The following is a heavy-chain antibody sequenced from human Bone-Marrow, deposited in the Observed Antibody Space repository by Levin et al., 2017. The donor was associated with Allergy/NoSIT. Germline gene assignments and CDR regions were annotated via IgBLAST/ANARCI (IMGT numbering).Heavy chain of an antibody. CDR3: ARERGDFYDSSTFHSNFDY. V-gene: IGHV1-69*04. CDR1: GGSFTSST. CDR2: VIPLLGVP. Sequence: ASVKVSCKASGGSFTSSTLSWVRQAPGQGLEWVGRVIPLLGVPDYAQKFQGRVTISADTSTTTVYMELSSLRSEDTAMYFCARERGDFYDSSTFHSNFDYWGQGTLVTVSS. D-gene: IGHD3-22*01. J-gene: IGHJ4*02.